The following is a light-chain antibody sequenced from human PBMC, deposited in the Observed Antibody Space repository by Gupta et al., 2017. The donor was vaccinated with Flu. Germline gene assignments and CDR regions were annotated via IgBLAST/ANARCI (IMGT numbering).Light chain of an antibody. V-gene: IGLV1-40*01. CDR3: QSFDSSANVWL. CDR1: RSNLGAGYD. J-gene: IGLJ2*01. CDR2: SNN. Sequence: QSALTQPPSVSGAPGKRVTISCTGSRSNLGAGYDVHWYQQLPGTAPKLLIYSNNNRPSGVPDRFSGSKSGTSASLAIAGLQADDEADYYCQSFDSSANVWLFGGGSKLTVL.